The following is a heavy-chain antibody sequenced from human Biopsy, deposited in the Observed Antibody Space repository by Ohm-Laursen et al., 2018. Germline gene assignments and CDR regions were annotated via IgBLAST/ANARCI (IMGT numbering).Heavy chain of an antibody. CDR1: GFTFSDYY. Sequence: LSLTCAASGFTFSDYYMSWIRQAPGKGPEFISYISSSSSTISYADSVKGRFTISRDNAKKSLYLQLNSLRAEDTAVYYCATAIDRRFDYWGQGTLVTVSS. D-gene: IGHD3-22*01. CDR2: ISSSSSTI. J-gene: IGHJ4*02. V-gene: IGHV3-11*01. CDR3: ATAIDRRFDY.